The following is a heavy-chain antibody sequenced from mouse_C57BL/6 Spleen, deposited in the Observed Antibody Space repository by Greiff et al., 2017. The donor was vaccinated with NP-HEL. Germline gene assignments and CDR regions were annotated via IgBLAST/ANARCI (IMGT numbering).Heavy chain of an antibody. CDR1: GFTFSSYA. J-gene: IGHJ1*03. CDR2: ISSGGDYI. Sequence: EVMLVESGEGLVKPGGSLKLSCAASGFTFSSYAMSWVRQTPEKRLEWVAYISSGGDYIYYADTVKGRFTISRDNARNTLYLQMSRLKSEDTAMYYCTRDRGTVVATRYFDVWGTGTTVTVSS. D-gene: IGHD1-1*01. V-gene: IGHV5-9-1*02. CDR3: TRDRGTVVATRYFDV.